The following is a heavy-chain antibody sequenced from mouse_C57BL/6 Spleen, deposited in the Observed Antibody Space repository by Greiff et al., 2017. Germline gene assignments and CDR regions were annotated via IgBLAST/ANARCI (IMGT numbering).Heavy chain of an antibody. J-gene: IGHJ3*01. V-gene: IGHV1-54*01. CDR2: INPGSGGT. Sequence: QVQLQQSGAELVRPGPSVKVSCKASGYAFPNYLIEWVKQRPGQGLEWIGVINPGSGGTNYNEKFKGKATLTADHSSSTAYMQLSSLTSEDSAVYVCARLRDCYSADWGQGTLVTVSA. CDR3: ARLRDCYSAD. CDR1: GYAFPNYL. D-gene: IGHD2-3*01.